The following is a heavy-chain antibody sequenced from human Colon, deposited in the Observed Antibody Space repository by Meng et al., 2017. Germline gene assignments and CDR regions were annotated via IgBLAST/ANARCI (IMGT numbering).Heavy chain of an antibody. CDR3: AGGPWELDY. Sequence: QVRLQESGPGIVRPWETLSPPCTFSGGSVTSGSHYWSWIRQPPGKGLEWIGYIDYSRSINYYPSLKSRVTMSVDTSKNQFSLNLSSVTAADTAVYYCAGGPWELDYWGQGTLVTVSS. CDR1: GGSVTSGSHY. V-gene: IGHV4-61*01. J-gene: IGHJ4*02. D-gene: IGHD1-26*01. CDR2: IDYSRSI.